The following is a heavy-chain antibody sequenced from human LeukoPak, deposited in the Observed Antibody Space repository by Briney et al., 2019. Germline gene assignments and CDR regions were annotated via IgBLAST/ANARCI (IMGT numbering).Heavy chain of an antibody. Sequence: SETLSLTCTVSGGSISSYYWSWIRQPPGKGLEWIGYIYYSGSTNYNPSLKSRVTISVDTSKNQFSLKLNSVTAADTAVYYCARLYMVVAADQWGQGTLVTVSS. CDR2: IYYSGST. CDR3: ARLYMVVAADQ. CDR1: GGSISSYY. D-gene: IGHD2-15*01. V-gene: IGHV4-59*08. J-gene: IGHJ4*02.